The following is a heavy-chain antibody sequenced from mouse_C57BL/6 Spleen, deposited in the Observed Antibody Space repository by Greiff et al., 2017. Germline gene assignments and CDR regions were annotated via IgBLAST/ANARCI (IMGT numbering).Heavy chain of an antibody. J-gene: IGHJ1*03. V-gene: IGHV5-17*01. CDR2: ISSGSSTI. CDR1: GFTFSDYG. CDR3: ARGATVWDFDV. D-gene: IGHD6-1*01. Sequence: DVKLVESGGGLVKPGGSLKLSCAASGFTFSDYGMHWVRQAPEKGLEWVAYISSGSSTIYYADTVKGRFTISRDNAKNTLFLQMTRLRSADTAVYYCARGATVWDFDVWGTGPTVTVSS.